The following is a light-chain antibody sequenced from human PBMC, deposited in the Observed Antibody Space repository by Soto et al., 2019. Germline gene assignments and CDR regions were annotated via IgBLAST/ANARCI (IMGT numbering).Light chain of an antibody. Sequence: QFALTQPAAVSGSPGQSITISCTGTSSDVGGYNYVSWYQQHPGKAPKLMIYEVSNRPSGVSNRFSGSKSGNTASLPISGLQAEDEAVYYCSSYTSSSTWVFGGGTKLTVL. CDR3: SSYTSSSTWV. J-gene: IGLJ3*02. V-gene: IGLV2-14*01. CDR2: EVS. CDR1: SSDVGGYNY.